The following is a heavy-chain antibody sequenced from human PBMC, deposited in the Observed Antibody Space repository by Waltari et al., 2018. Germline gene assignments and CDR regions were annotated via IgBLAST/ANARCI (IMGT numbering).Heavy chain of an antibody. CDR3: ARVKRRAYHYYMDV. Sequence: QVQLQQWGAGLLKPSETLSLTCAVYGGSFSGYYWSWIRQPPGKGLEWIGEINHSGSTNYNPSLKSRVTISVDTSKNQFSLKLSSVTAADTAVYYCARVKRRAYHYYMDVWGKGTTVTVSS. CDR2: INHSGST. J-gene: IGHJ6*03. V-gene: IGHV4-34*01. CDR1: GGSFSGYY.